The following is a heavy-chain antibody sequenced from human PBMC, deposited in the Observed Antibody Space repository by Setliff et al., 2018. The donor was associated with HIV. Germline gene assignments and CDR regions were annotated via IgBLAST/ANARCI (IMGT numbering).Heavy chain of an antibody. V-gene: IGHV1-2*06. J-gene: IGHJ6*03. CDR1: GYTFTDYY. D-gene: IGHD3-16*01. CDR3: ARDREAMITGFYFYFYMDV. Sequence: ASVKVSCKASGYTFTDYYMHWVRQAPGQGLEWMGRINPNSGGTKYAQKFQGRVTMTRDTSINTAYMELNRLRSEDTAVYYCARDREAMITGFYFYFYMDVWGKGTTVTVS. CDR2: INPNSGGT.